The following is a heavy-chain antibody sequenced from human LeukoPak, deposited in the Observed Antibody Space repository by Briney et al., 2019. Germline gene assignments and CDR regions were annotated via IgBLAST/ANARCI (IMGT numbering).Heavy chain of an antibody. CDR3: AKGTEYYYDRSGYYLY. CDR1: GFPFSSYA. V-gene: IGHV3-23*01. Sequence: GGPLRLSCEPSGFPFSSYAMSRVRQAPGKGRGWVSVFSGSGGSTYYADSVKGRFTISRDNSKNTLYLQMNSLRAEDTAVYYCAKGTEYYYDRSGYYLYWGQGTLVTVSS. J-gene: IGHJ4*02. D-gene: IGHD3-22*01. CDR2: FSGSGGST.